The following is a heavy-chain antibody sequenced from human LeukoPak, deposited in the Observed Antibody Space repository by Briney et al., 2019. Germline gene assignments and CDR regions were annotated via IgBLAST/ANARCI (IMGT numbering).Heavy chain of an antibody. D-gene: IGHD4-17*01. CDR3: ASRDGDYWYFDL. CDR1: GVSISSSSYY. J-gene: IGHJ2*01. Sequence: PSETLSLTCAVSGVSISSSSYYWGWVRQPPGKGLEWIGSIYYSGSTYYNPSLKSRVTISVDTSKNQFSLKLSSVTAADTAVYYCASRDGDYWYFDLWGRGTLVTVSS. CDR2: IYYSGST. V-gene: IGHV4-39*01.